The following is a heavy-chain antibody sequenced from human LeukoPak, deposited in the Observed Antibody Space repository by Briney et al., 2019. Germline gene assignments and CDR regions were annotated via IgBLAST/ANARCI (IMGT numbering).Heavy chain of an antibody. CDR2: INPYNGNT. Sequence: ASVKVSCKTSGYTFTNYAISWVRQAPGQGLEWMGWINPYNGNTQYAQKFQGRVTMTTDTSTSTAYMELSSLRSEDTAVYYCARGWLQEYYFDYWGQGTLVTVSS. CDR1: GYTFTNYA. CDR3: ARGWLQEYYFDY. D-gene: IGHD5-24*01. V-gene: IGHV1-18*01. J-gene: IGHJ4*02.